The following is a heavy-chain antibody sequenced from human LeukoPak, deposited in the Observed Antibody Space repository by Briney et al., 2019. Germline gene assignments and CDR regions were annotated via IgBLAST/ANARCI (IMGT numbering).Heavy chain of an antibody. V-gene: IGHV5-51*01. CDR1: GYSFTNYW. D-gene: IGHD4-23*01. J-gene: IGHJ3*02. Sequence: GESLKISCKGSGYSFTNYWIGWVRQMPGKGLEWMGIISPADSDTRYSPSFQGQVTISADKSISTAYLQWSSLKASDTAMYYCASLSTVVTPYAFDIWGQGTMVTVSS. CDR3: ASLSTVVTPYAFDI. CDR2: ISPADSDT.